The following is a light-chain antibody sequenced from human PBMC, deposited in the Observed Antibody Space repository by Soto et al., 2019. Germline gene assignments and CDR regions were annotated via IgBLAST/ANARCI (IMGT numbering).Light chain of an antibody. CDR3: QQYGSSPTT. Sequence: EIVMTQSPGTLSLSPGERATLSCRASQSVTSNYLAWYQQKPGQAPRLVIFGASIRDTGIPDRISGSGSGTDFTLTISRLEPEDFAVYHCQQYGSSPTTFGQGTKVEIK. J-gene: IGKJ1*01. V-gene: IGKV3-20*01. CDR1: QSVTSNY. CDR2: GAS.